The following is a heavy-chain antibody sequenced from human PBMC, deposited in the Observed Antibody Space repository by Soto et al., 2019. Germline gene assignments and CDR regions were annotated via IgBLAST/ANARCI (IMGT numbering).Heavy chain of an antibody. CDR2: IIPIFNST. CDR3: AREGRGKKAGYNGLVSLGY. V-gene: IGHV1-69*06. Sequence: QVQLVQSGAEVKTPGSSLKVSCKVSGSRFSNYVISWVRQAPGHGLEWLGRIIPIFNSTKYAQSFQARVTITAEKSTSTASLELSSLRSDDTAVYYCAREGRGKKAGYNGLVSLGYWGQGTLVTVSS. CDR1: GSRFSNYV. D-gene: IGHD2-2*02. J-gene: IGHJ4*02.